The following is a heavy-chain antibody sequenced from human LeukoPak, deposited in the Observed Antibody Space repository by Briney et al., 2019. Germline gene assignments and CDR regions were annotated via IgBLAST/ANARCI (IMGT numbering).Heavy chain of an antibody. D-gene: IGHD6-13*01. CDR3: ARVTAAGTWTFDI. CDR1: GDTFIIND. CDR2: MNPNSGNT. Sequence: ASVKVSCKASGDTFIINDINWVRQATGQGLGWMGWMNPNSGNTGYAQKFQGRVTMTRNISITTAYMELTDLRSEDTAVYYCARVTAAGTWTFDIRGQGTTVTVSS. J-gene: IGHJ3*02. V-gene: IGHV1-8*02.